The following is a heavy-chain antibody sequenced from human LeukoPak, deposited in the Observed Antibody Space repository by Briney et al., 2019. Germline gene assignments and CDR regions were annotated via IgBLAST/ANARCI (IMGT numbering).Heavy chain of an antibody. J-gene: IGHJ4*02. Sequence: GGSLRLSCAASGFTFNRYAMTWVRQAPGKGLEWISLISSGADSYYTDSVRGRFTVSRDNSKNTLYLQMNSLRAEDTAVYYCAKDWAIFGVVDYWGQGTLVTVSS. D-gene: IGHD3-3*01. CDR1: GFTFNRYA. CDR3: AKDWAIFGVVDY. V-gene: IGHV3-23*01. CDR2: ISSGADS.